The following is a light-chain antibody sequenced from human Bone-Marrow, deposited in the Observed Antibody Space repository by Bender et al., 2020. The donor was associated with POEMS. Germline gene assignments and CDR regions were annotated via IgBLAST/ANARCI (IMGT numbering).Light chain of an antibody. CDR3: CSYATSDTYV. J-gene: IGLJ1*01. CDR2: EVT. CDR1: SSDVGSYNL. Sequence: QSALTQPASVSGSPGQSITISCTGASSDVGSYNLVSWYQQHPGKAPKLLIYEVTKRPSGISFRFSGSKSGNTASLTISGLQAEDEADYFCCSYATSDTYVFGGGTKVTVL. V-gene: IGLV2-23*02.